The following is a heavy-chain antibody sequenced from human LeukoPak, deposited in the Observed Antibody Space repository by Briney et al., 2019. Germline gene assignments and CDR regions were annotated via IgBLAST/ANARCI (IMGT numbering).Heavy chain of an antibody. V-gene: IGHV5-51*01. CDR2: IYPGDSDT. D-gene: IGHD3-22*01. CDR1: GFTFSSYA. CDR3: ARRGYYDSSGYYEYFQH. Sequence: GGSLRLSCAASGFTFSSYAMSWVRQMPGKGLEWMGIIYPGDSDTRYSPSFQGQVTISADKSISTAYLQWSSLKASDTAMYYCARRGYYDSSGYYEYFQHWGQGTLVTVSS. J-gene: IGHJ1*01.